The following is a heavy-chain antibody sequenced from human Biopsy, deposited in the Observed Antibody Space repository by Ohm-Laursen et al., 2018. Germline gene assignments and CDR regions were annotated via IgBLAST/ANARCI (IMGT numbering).Heavy chain of an antibody. CDR1: GYSIKSGYY. J-gene: IGHJ4*02. CDR2: IYHSGST. Sequence: SETLSLTCGVSGYSIKSGYYWGWIRQPPGKGLEWIGNIYHSGSTYYNPSLKSRVTISVEKSKNQFSLKLSSVTAADTAVYYCARLEWRDTFFDFWGQGRLVTVSS. D-gene: IGHD3-3*01. CDR3: ARLEWRDTFFDF. V-gene: IGHV4-38-2*01.